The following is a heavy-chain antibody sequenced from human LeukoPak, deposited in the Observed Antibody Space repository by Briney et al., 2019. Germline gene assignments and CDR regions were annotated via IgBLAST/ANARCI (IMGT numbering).Heavy chain of an antibody. CDR2: INHSGST. V-gene: IGHV4-34*01. CDR3: ARGHYYYYYYMDV. CDR1: GGSFSGYY. Sequence: ETLSLTCAVYGGSFSGYYWSWIRQPPGKGLEWIGEINHSGSTNYNPSLKSRVTISVDTSKNQFSLKLSSVTAADTAVYYCARGHYYYYYYMDVWGKGTTVTVSS. J-gene: IGHJ6*03.